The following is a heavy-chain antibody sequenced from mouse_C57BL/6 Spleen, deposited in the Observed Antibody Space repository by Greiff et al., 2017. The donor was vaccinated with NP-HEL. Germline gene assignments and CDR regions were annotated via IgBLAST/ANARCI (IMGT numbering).Heavy chain of an antibody. V-gene: IGHV5-6*01. CDR1: GFTFSSYG. CDR2: ISSGGSYT. Sequence: EVHLVESGGDLVKPGGSLTLSCAASGFTFSSYGMSWVRQTPDKRLEWVATISSGGSYTYYPDSVKGRFTISRDNAKNTLYLQMSSLKSEDTAMYYCASYSLYYFDYWGQGTTVTVSS. CDR3: ASYSLYYFDY. D-gene: IGHD6-2*01. J-gene: IGHJ2*01.